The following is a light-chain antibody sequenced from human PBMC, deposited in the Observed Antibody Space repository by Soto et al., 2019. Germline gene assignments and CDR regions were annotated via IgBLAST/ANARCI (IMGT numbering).Light chain of an antibody. CDR2: AGV. Sequence: DIQMTHSPSTLSGSVGDRLTIPCRASQGSSSHFAWYQQKPGKVPRLLIYAGVTLRSGVPSRFSGGRSGTDFTLTISSLQPEDVATYYCQKYGSAPQTFGQGTKVDIK. CDR1: QGSSSH. J-gene: IGKJ1*01. CDR3: QKYGSAPQT. V-gene: IGKV1-27*01.